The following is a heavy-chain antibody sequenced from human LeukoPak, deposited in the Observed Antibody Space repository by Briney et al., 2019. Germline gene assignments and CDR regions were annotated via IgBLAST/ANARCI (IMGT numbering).Heavy chain of an antibody. CDR2: ISYSGNT. D-gene: IGHD2-15*01. J-gene: IGHJ3*02. CDR3: ARHCCSGPAKRVFDI. V-gene: IGHV4-39*01. CDR1: GGSIISSDYH. Sequence: SETLSLTCSVSGGSIISSDYHWGWVRQPPGKGLEWIGTISYSGNTDYNPSLRSRVTISVDTSNNQFSLRLGSVTAADTAVYHCARHCCSGPAKRVFDIWGQGTMVTVSS.